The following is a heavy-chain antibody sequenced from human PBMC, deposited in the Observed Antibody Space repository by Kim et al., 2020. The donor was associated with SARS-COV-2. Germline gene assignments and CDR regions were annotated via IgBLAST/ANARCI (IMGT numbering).Heavy chain of an antibody. CDR3: TRGGDGYRVDY. CDR2: T. J-gene: IGHJ4*02. Sequence: TEYAASVKGRFTISRDDSKSIAYLQMNSLKTEDTAVYYCTRGGDGYRVDYWGQGTLVTVSS. D-gene: IGHD5-12*01. V-gene: IGHV3-49*02.